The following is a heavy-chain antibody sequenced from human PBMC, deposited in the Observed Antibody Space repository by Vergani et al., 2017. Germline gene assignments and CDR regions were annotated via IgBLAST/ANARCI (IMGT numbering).Heavy chain of an antibody. CDR2: IIPMFGTA. D-gene: IGHD3-10*01. Sequence: QVHLVQSGAEVKKPESSVKITCKVSGGAFNNYGINWVRQAPGQGLEWMGRIIPMFGTANHAQKFQGRVTITAEESTSTDYMELSSLTSQDTAMYYCSREGSYGWGRNCRYWGQGTLVTVSS. CDR3: SREGSYGWGRNCRY. V-gene: IGHV1-69*13. CDR1: GGAFNNYG. J-gene: IGHJ4*02.